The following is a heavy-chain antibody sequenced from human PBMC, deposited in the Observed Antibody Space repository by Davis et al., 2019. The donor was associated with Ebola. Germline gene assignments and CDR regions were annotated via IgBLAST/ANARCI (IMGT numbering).Heavy chain of an antibody. J-gene: IGHJ6*02. Sequence: GGSLRLSCAASGFTFSSYGMHWVRQAPGKGLEWVSLISWDGGSTYYADSVKGRFTISRDNSKNSLYLQMNSLRTEDTALYYCAKEYSSSSGLFYYGMDVWGQGTTVTVSS. D-gene: IGHD6-6*01. V-gene: IGHV3-43*01. CDR2: ISWDGGST. CDR3: AKEYSSSSGLFYYGMDV. CDR1: GFTFSSYG.